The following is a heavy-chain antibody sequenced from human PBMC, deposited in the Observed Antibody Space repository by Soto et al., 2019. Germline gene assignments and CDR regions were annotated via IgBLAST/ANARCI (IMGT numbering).Heavy chain of an antibody. CDR3: ARSTETDYYGMDV. J-gene: IGHJ6*02. Sequence: GESLKISCKGSGYSFTSYWIGWVRQMPGRGLEWMGIIYPGDSDTRYSPSFEGQVTISADKSISTAYLQWSSLKASDTAMYYCARSTETDYYGMDVWGQGTKVTV. V-gene: IGHV5-51*01. CDR1: GYSFTSYW. D-gene: IGHD4-17*01. CDR2: IYPGDSDT.